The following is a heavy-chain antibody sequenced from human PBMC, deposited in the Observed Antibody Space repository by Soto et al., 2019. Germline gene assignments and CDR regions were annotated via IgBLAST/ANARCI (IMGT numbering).Heavy chain of an antibody. J-gene: IGHJ4*02. V-gene: IGHV3-23*01. D-gene: IGHD1-26*01. CDR3: AKDRWELLRLFDY. CDR2: ISGSGGST. CDR1: GFTFSSYA. Sequence: GGSLRLSCAASGFTFSSYAMSWVRQAPGKGLEWVSAISGSGGSTYYADSVKGRFNISRDNSKNTLYLQMNSLRAEDTAVYYCAKDRWELLRLFDYWGQGTLVTVSS.